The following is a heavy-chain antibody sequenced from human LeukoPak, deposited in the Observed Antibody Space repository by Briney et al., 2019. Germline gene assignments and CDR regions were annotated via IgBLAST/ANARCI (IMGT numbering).Heavy chain of an antibody. D-gene: IGHD3-22*01. Sequence: GGSLRLSCAASGFTFSSYWMNWVRQAPGKGLEWVANIKQDGIEKYYVDSVKGRFTISRDNAKNSLYLQMNSLGAEDTAVYYCARTYYYDSSDYSALGYWGQGTLVTVSS. CDR1: GFTFSSYW. J-gene: IGHJ4*02. CDR2: IKQDGIEK. CDR3: ARTYYYDSSDYSALGY. V-gene: IGHV3-7*01.